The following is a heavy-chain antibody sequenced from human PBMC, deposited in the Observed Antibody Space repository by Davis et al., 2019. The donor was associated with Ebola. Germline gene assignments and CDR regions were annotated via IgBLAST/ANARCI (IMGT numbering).Heavy chain of an antibody. J-gene: IGHJ4*02. CDR2: IIPIFDTA. Sequence: SVKVSCKASGYTFTSHYMHWVRQAPGQGLEWVGGIIPIFDTASYAHNFQDRVTITADESRITAYLELSSLRSEDTAVYYCAKDRYYDNSPLYFESETWGQGTLVTVSS. CDR1: GYTFTSHY. CDR3: AKDRYYDNSPLYFESET. V-gene: IGHV1-69*13. D-gene: IGHD3-22*01.